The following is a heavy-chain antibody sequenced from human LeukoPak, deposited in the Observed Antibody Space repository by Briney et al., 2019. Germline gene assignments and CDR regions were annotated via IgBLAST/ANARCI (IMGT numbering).Heavy chain of an antibody. J-gene: IGHJ4*02. Sequence: GGSLRLSCAASGFTFSSYAMSWVRQAPGKGLEWLSVISGSGGSTYYADSVKGRFTISRDNSKNTLYLQMSSLKAEDTAVYYCAQEGGYSGRYLETLNWVQGTLVTVSS. CDR1: GFTFSSYA. D-gene: IGHD1-26*01. CDR3: AQEGGYSGRYLETLN. CDR2: ISGSGGST. V-gene: IGHV3-23*01.